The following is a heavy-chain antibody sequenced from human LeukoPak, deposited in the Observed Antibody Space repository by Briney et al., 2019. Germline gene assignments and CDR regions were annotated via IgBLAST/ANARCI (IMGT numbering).Heavy chain of an antibody. J-gene: IGHJ3*02. CDR3: ASVRLPGDAFDI. CDR2: LNNDGTIT. CDR1: SFTLTSYW. Sequence: GGSLRLSCAASSFTLTSYWMNWVRQAPGRGVMWVARLNNDGTITSYADSVKGRFTITRDNAKNTVYLQMNSLRVEDTAMYFCASVRLPGDAFDIWGQGTRVTVSS. V-gene: IGHV3-74*01.